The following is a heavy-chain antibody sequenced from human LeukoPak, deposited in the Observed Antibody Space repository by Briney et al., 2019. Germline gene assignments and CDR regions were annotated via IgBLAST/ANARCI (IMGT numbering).Heavy chain of an antibody. CDR1: GLTFSSYW. J-gene: IGHJ4*02. D-gene: IGHD3-9*01. CDR3: ARDRRDFDWLTMFDY. CDR2: IKQDGSEK. Sequence: GGSLSLSCAASGLTFSSYWMSWVRQAPGKGLEWVANIKQDGSEKYYVDSVKGRFTISRDNAKNSLYLQMNSLRAEDTAVYYCARDRRDFDWLTMFDYWGQGTLVTVSS. V-gene: IGHV3-7*01.